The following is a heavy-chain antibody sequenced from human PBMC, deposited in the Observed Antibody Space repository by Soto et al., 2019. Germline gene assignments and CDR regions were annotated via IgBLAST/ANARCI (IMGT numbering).Heavy chain of an antibody. Sequence: EVQLVESGGGLVQPGGSLRLSCAASGFTFSSYWMSWVRQAPGKGLEWVANIKQDGSEKYYVDSVKGRFTISRDNAKNSLYLQMNSLRAEDTAVYYCAREDYDFWSGYFPDYWGQVTLVTVSS. J-gene: IGHJ4*02. CDR3: AREDYDFWSGYFPDY. D-gene: IGHD3-3*01. V-gene: IGHV3-7*05. CDR2: IKQDGSEK. CDR1: GFTFSSYW.